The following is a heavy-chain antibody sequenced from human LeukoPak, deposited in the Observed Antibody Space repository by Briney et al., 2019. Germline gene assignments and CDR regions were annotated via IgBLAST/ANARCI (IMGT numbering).Heavy chain of an antibody. CDR1: GDSISTSSYY. Sequence: SETLSLTCSVSGDSISTSSYYWGWIRQPPGKGLEWIGTIYYSGSTYYNPSLTSRVTISVDTSKNQFSLKLSSVTAADTAMYYCARGRSYGDSYYYYYMDVWGKGTTVTISS. CDR3: ARGRSYGDSYYYYYMDV. J-gene: IGHJ6*03. CDR2: IYYSGST. V-gene: IGHV4-39*07. D-gene: IGHD4-17*01.